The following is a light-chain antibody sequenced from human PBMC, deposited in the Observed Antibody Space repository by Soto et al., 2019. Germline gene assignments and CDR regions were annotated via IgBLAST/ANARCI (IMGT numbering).Light chain of an antibody. Sequence: DIQMTQSPSSLSASVGDRVTITCRASQNIRNYLNWYQQKPGKAPKLLIYMAFTLQSGVPSRFSGSGSGTDFTLTISSLQPEDFARYYCQQSYSAPITFGQGTRLEI. J-gene: IGKJ5*01. V-gene: IGKV1-39*01. CDR1: QNIRNY. CDR3: QQSYSAPIT. CDR2: MAF.